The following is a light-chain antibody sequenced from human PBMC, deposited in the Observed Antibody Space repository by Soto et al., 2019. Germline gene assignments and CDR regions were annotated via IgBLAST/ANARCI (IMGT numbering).Light chain of an antibody. Sequence: DIVLTQSPDTLSLFPGERATLSCRASQGIGVSLAWYQHKPGQAPRLVIYRASNRAAGIPARFSARGSGTDFTLSITNLEPEDTAFYLCHQRGSWPYTFGQGTNLEIK. V-gene: IGKV3D-11*01. CDR1: QGIGVS. CDR2: RAS. J-gene: IGKJ2*01. CDR3: HQRGSWPYT.